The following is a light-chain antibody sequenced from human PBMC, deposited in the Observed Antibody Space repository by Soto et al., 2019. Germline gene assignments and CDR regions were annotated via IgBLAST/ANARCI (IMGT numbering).Light chain of an antibody. Sequence: DIVMTQPPASLAVSLGEGATINCKSSKRVLHSSTNKNYLAWYQQKPEQSPNLLIYWASAREYGVPDRFSGSGSGTDFTLTISSLQAEDVAVYYCQQYYSIPWTFGQGTKVEIK. CDR2: WAS. J-gene: IGKJ1*01. CDR3: QQYYSIPWT. CDR1: KRVLHSSTNKNY. V-gene: IGKV4-1*01.